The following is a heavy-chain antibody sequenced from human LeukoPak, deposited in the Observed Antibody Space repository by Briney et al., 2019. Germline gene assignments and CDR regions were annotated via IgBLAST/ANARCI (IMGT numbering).Heavy chain of an antibody. D-gene: IGHD1-7*01. CDR2: IKQDGSEK. J-gene: IGHJ4*02. CDR3: ARDTPVTSELY. V-gene: IGHV3-7*01. Sequence: GGSLRLSCADSGFTLSNYWMTWVRQAPGKGLEWVANIKQDGSEKYYVDSVKGRFTISRDNAKNSLYLQMNSLRAEDTAVYYCARDTPVTSELYWGQGTLVTVSS. CDR1: GFTLSNYW.